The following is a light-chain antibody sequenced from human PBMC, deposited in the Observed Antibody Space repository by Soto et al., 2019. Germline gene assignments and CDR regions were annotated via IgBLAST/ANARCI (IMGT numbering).Light chain of an antibody. V-gene: IGKV3-20*01. CDR3: QHYGGSLTWT. CDR2: GAT. J-gene: IGKJ1*01. Sequence: EIVLTQSPGTLSLSPGERATLSCRASQSVTSRYLAWYQQTPGQAPRLLIYGATSRATDIPDRFSGSGSGTDFTLTISRLEPEDFAVYYCQHYGGSLTWTFGQGTKVDIK. CDR1: QSVTSRY.